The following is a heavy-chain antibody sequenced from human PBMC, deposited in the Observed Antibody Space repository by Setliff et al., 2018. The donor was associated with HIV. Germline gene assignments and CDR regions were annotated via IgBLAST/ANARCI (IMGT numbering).Heavy chain of an antibody. Sequence: GGSLRLSCSASGFTFSGSALHWVRQASGKGLEWVGRIKTKPNDYATAHAASVKGRFTISRDDSQNTAYLQMNSLRAEDTAVYYCAKGLVVVIDYWGQGTLVTVSS. CDR3: AKGLVVVIDY. CDR2: IKTKPNDYAT. J-gene: IGHJ4*02. D-gene: IGHD3-22*01. V-gene: IGHV3-73*01. CDR1: GFTFSGSA.